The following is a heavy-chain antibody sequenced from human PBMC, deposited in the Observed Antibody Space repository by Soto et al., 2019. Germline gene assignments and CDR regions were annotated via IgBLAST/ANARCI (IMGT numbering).Heavy chain of an antibody. D-gene: IGHD2-2*01. CDR1: GYTFTRYG. CDR3: ARDERGTCTGTNCYYFDY. Sequence: QVQLVQSGTEVKEPGASVKVSCKASGYTFTRYGISWVRQAPGQGLEWMAWTSANNDNTNYAEKVQGRVTLTTDTSTGTAYMERRSLRSDDTAVYYCARDERGTCTGTNCYYFDYWGQGTLVTVSS. V-gene: IGHV1-18*04. J-gene: IGHJ4*02. CDR2: TSANNDNT.